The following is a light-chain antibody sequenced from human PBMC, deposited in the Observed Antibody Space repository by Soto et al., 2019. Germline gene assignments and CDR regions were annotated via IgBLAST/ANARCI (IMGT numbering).Light chain of an antibody. Sequence: EIVLTQSPGTLSLSPGERATLSCRASQSVSSSYLAWYQQKPGQAPRLLIYDASSRATGIPDRFSGGGSGTDFTLTIRRLEPEDFAVYYCQQYGSSTGYTFGQGTKLEIK. CDR1: QSVSSSY. CDR3: QQYGSSTGYT. CDR2: DAS. J-gene: IGKJ2*01. V-gene: IGKV3-20*01.